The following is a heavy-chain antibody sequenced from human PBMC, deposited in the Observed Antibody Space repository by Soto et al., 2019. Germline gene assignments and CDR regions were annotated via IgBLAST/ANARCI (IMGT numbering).Heavy chain of an antibody. V-gene: IGHV3-30*18. D-gene: IGHD2-21*02. CDR3: AKDMASPIVVVTAFDAFDI. CDR1: GFTFSSYG. Sequence: QVQLVESGGGVVQPGRSLRLSCAASGFTFSSYGMHWVRQAPGKGLEWVAVISYDGSNKYYADSVKGRFTISRDNSKNTLDLQMNSLRAEDTAVYYCAKDMASPIVVVTAFDAFDIWGQGTMVTVSS. CDR2: ISYDGSNK. J-gene: IGHJ3*02.